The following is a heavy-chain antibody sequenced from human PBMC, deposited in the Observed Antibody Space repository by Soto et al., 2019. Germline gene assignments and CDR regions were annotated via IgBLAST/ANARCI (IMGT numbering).Heavy chain of an antibody. V-gene: IGHV3-66*01. J-gene: IGHJ6*02. CDR2: INNAGTT. Sequence: EVQLVESGGTLVQPGGSLKLSCAASGFDASVNFMTWVRQAPGKGLEWVTAINNAGTTFYADSVKGRFSISRDDSKNTLYLQMNSLRVEETDMYYCVRENYSYGMDVWGQGTAVTVSS. CDR3: VRENYSYGMDV. CDR1: GFDASVNF.